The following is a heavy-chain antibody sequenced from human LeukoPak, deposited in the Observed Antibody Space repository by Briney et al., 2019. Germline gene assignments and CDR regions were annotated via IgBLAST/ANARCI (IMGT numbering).Heavy chain of an antibody. CDR3: ARGTTYYDFWSGYYSY. CDR1: GFTFSSYW. J-gene: IGHJ4*02. V-gene: IGHV3-7*03. CDR2: IKQGGSEK. Sequence: PGGSLRLSCAASGFTFSSYWMSWVRQAPGKGLEWVANIKQGGSEKYYVDSVKGRFTISRDNAKNSLYLQMNSLRAEDTAVYYCARGTTYYDFWSGYYSYWGQGTLVTVSS. D-gene: IGHD3-3*01.